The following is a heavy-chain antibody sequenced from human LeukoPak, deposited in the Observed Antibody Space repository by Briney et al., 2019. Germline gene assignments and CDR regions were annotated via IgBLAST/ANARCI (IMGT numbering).Heavy chain of an antibody. J-gene: IGHJ6*02. CDR2: IYPGDSDT. D-gene: IGHD4-11*01. CDR3: ARGFGYSNRMRYYYYGMDV. CDR1: GYSFTSYW. V-gene: IGHV5-51*01. Sequence: GESLKITCKGSGYSFTSYWIGWVRQMPGKGLEWMGIIYPGDSDTRYSPSFQGQVTISADKSISTAYLQWSSLKASDTAMYYCARGFGYSNRMRYYYYGMDVWGQGTTVTVSS.